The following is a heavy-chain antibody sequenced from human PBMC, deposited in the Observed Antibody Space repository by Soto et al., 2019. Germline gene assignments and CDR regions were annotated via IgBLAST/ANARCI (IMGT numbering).Heavy chain of an antibody. CDR2: IFYSGTA. CDR3: ARVVFTPVHQGAGDAFDG. V-gene: IGHV4-30-4*01. J-gene: IGHJ3*01. Sequence: QVQLQEAGPGLVKPSQTLSLTCIVSGGSISSGNHFWSWIRQPPGKGREWIGYIFYSGTAYYNSSLKSRVSISVDTSKNHFSLNLGSVTAADTAMYYCARVVFTPVHQGAGDAFDGWGQGTMVTVSS. CDR1: GGSISSGNHF. D-gene: IGHD2-8*01.